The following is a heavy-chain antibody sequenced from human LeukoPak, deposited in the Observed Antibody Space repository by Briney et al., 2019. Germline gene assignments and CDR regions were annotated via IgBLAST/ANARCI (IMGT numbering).Heavy chain of an antibody. V-gene: IGHV3-30-3*01. CDR3: ARGSGIV. CDR1: GFTVSSNY. CDR2: ISYDGSNK. D-gene: IGHD3-10*01. Sequence: GGSLRLSCAASGFTVSSNYMHWARQAPGKGLEWVAVISYDGSNKYYADSVKGRFTISRDNSKNTLYLQMNSLRAEDTAVYYCARGSGIVWGQGTTVTVSS. J-gene: IGHJ6*02.